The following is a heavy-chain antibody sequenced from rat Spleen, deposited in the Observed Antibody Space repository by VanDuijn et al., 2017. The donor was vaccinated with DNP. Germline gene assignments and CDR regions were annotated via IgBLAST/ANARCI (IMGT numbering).Heavy chain of an antibody. CDR1: GFTFSNHG. Sequence: EVQLVESGGGLVQPGRSLTLSCAVSGFTFSNHGMAWVRQAPTKGLEWVASISTGGGITYYPDSVKGRFTISRDNAENTVYLQMSSLRSEDMATYYCLRWNSGHFDYWGQGVMVTVSS. CDR2: ISTGGGIT. J-gene: IGHJ2*01. CDR3: LRWNSGHFDY. V-gene: IGHV5S13*01. D-gene: IGHD4-3*01.